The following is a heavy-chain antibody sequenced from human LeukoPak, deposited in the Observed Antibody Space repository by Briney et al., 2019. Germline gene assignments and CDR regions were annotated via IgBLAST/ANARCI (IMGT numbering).Heavy chain of an antibody. CDR3: ARWDIRGTAHQLDY. J-gene: IGHJ4*02. Sequence: GGSLRLSCAASGFTFSSYSMNWVRQAPGKGLEWVSSISSSSSYIYYADSVKGRFTISRDNAKNSLYLQMNSLRAEDTAVYYCARWDIRGTAHQLDYWGQGTLVTVSS. CDR2: ISSSSSYI. V-gene: IGHV3-21*01. CDR1: GFTFSSYS. D-gene: IGHD5-12*01.